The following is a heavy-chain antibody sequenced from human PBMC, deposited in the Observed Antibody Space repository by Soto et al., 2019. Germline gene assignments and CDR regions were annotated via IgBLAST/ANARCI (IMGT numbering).Heavy chain of an antibody. CDR1: GFTFSSYG. CDR3: AKEGDGYKYGMDV. V-gene: IGHV3-30*18. Sequence: QVQLVESGGGVVQPGRSLRLSCAASGFTFSSYGMHWVRQAPGKGLEWVAVISYDGSNKYYADSVKGRFTISRDNSKNTRYLQMNSLRAEDTAVYYCAKEGDGYKYGMDVWGQGTTVTVSS. CDR2: ISYDGSNK. J-gene: IGHJ6*02.